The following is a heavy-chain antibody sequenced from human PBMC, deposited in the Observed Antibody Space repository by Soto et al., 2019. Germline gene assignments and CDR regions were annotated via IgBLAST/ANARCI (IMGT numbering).Heavy chain of an antibody. Sequence: PGGSLRLSCAASGFTVSSNYMSWVRQAPGKGLEWVSVIYSGGSTYYADSVKGRFTISRDNSKSTLYLQMNSLRAEDTAVYYCARVVTAIQAFYFDYWGQGTLVTVSS. CDR1: GFTVSSNY. J-gene: IGHJ4*02. CDR2: IYSGGST. V-gene: IGHV3-53*01. CDR3: ARVVTAIQAFYFDY. D-gene: IGHD2-21*02.